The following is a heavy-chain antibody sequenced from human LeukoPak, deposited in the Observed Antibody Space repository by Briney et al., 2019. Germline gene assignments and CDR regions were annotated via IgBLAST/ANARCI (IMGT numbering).Heavy chain of an antibody. V-gene: IGHV3-15*01. CDR3: ALPPFLIAAPPKV. CDR1: GFTFSDGW. Sequence: GGSLRLSCAASGFTFSDGWMNWVRQAPGKGLEWVGRIKSKTDGGTTDYAAPVKGRFTISRDDSKNTLYLQMNSLRAEDTAVYYCALPPFLIAAPPKVWGQGTLVTVSS. CDR2: IKSKTDGGTT. D-gene: IGHD6-6*01. J-gene: IGHJ4*02.